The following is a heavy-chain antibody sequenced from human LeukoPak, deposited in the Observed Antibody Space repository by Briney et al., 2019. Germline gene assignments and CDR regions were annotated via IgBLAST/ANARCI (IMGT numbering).Heavy chain of an antibody. Sequence: GGSLRLSCSASGFTFSTYEMNWVRQTPGKGLEWVAHIISGGTTQYYADSVRGRFTVSRDNAKNSLYLHMNSLRAEYTAVYYCARDTVDGPFVTSLDYWGQGARVTVSS. D-gene: IGHD5-12*01. CDR2: IISGGTTQ. CDR1: GFTFSTYE. J-gene: IGHJ4*02. V-gene: IGHV3-48*03. CDR3: ARDTVDGPFVTSLDY.